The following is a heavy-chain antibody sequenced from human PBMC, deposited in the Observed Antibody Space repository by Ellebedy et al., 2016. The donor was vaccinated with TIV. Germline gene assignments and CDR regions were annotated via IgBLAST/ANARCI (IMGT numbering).Heavy chain of an antibody. CDR1: GFTFDDYA. CDR3: AKDVGAGGIWYYMDV. J-gene: IGHJ6*03. D-gene: IGHD2-8*02. Sequence: GESLKISCAASGFTFDDYAMHWVRQAPGKGLEWVSQITWDGGYKYYAESVKCRFTVSRDNSKNSLYLQMNSLRAEDTALYYCAKDVGAGGIWYYMDVWGKGTTVTVSS. CDR2: ITWDGGYK. V-gene: IGHV3-43D*04.